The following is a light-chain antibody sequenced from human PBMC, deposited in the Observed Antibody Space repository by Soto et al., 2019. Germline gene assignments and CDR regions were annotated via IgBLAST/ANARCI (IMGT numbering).Light chain of an antibody. CDR1: QSVSTN. V-gene: IGKV3-15*01. J-gene: IGKJ2*02. Sequence: EIVMTQSPATLSVSPGERATLSCRASQSVSTNLAWYQQKPDQAPRLLMNGASTRATGIPARFSGSGSGTEFTLTISSLQSEDFAVYYCQQYDTWPRTFAQGTKLEIK. CDR2: GAS. CDR3: QQYDTWPRT.